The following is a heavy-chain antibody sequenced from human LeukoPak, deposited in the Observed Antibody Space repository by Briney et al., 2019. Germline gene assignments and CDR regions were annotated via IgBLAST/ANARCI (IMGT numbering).Heavy chain of an antibody. CDR2: IIPILGLV. V-gene: IGHV1-69*04. Sequence: GASVKVSCKASGGTFSSYAISWVRQAPGQGLEWMGRIIPILGLVNYAQKFQDRVTITADKSTSTAYMELTSLKSEDTAVYSCASVGISVAGNFTFDYWGQGTLVTVSS. D-gene: IGHD6-19*01. J-gene: IGHJ4*02. CDR1: GGTFSSYA. CDR3: ASVGISVAGNFTFDY.